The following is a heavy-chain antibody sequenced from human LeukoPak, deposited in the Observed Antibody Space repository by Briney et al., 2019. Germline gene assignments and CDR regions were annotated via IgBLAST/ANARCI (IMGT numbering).Heavy chain of an antibody. J-gene: IGHJ4*02. CDR2: IHTSGSA. CDR3: ARDIVYLIDEDYG. Sequence: SETLSLTCSVSGSSFNTYYWSWIRQPAGKGLEWIGRIHTSGSADYSPSLQSRVTISVDMSKKEFSLKLTTVTAADTAVYYCARDIVYLIDEDYGWGQGILVTVSS. V-gene: IGHV4-4*07. D-gene: IGHD4-17*01. CDR1: GSSFNTYY.